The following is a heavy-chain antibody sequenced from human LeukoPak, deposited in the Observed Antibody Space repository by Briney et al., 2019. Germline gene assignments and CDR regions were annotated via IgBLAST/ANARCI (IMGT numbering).Heavy chain of an antibody. D-gene: IGHD3-22*01. Sequence: GGSLRLSCAASGFTFSNYYMRWIRQAPGKGLEWVSYISGSSGSTNYADSVMGRFTISRDNGKNSLYLQMNSLRAEDTAVYYCARDQGENYDSSGYYPYWGQGTLVTVSS. J-gene: IGHJ4*02. CDR2: ISGSSGST. V-gene: IGHV3-11*06. CDR3: ARDQGENYDSSGYYPY. CDR1: GFTFSNYY.